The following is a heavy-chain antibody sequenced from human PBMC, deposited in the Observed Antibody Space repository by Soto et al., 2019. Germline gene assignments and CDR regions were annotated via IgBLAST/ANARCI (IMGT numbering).Heavy chain of an antibody. CDR2: IYYSGST. J-gene: IGHJ6*03. D-gene: IGHD3-10*01. CDR1: GGSISSYY. Sequence: SETLSLTCTVSGGSISSYYWSWIRQPPGKGLEWIGYIYYSGSTNYNPSLKSRVTISVDTSKNQFSLKLSSVTAADTAVYYCARDLGGYYYGSGSYRYYYYYMDVWGKGTTVTVSS. V-gene: IGHV4-59*01. CDR3: ARDLGGYYYGSGSYRYYYYYMDV.